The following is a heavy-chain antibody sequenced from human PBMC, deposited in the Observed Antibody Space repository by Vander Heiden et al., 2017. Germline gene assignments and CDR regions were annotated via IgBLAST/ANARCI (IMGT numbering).Heavy chain of an antibody. D-gene: IGHD2-15*01. CDR3: ARGIMVGADIIDYYFDY. V-gene: IGHV1-8*01. CDR1: GYTFTSYD. CDR2: MNPNSGNT. J-gene: IGHJ4*02. Sequence: QVQLVQSGAEVKKPGASVKVSCKASGYTFTSYDINWVRQATGQGLEWMGWMNPNSGNTGYAQKFQGRVTMTRNTSISTAYMEMSSLRSEDTAVYYCARGIMVGADIIDYYFDYWGQGTLVTVSS.